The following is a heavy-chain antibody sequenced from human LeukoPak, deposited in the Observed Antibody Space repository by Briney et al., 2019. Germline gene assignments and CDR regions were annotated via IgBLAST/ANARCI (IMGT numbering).Heavy chain of an antibody. CDR1: GYTFTSYY. CDR2: INPSGGST. Sequence: ASVKVSCKAFGYTFTSYYMHWVRQAPGQGLEWMGIINPSGGSTSYAQKFQGRVTMTRDTSTSTVYMELSSLRSEDTAVYYCARDQEMATISLQWSYFDYWGQGTLVTVSS. CDR3: ARDQEMATISLQWSYFDY. J-gene: IGHJ4*02. D-gene: IGHD5-24*01. V-gene: IGHV1-46*01.